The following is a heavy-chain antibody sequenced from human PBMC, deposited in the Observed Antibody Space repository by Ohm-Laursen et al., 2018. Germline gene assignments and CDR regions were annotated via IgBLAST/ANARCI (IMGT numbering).Heavy chain of an antibody. CDR3: ARGPFPYYYDSSGYRGYYFDY. J-gene: IGHJ4*02. V-gene: IGHV3-13*01. Sequence: SLRLSCAASGFTFSSYDMHWVRQATGKGLEWVSAIGTAGDTYYPGSVKGRFTISRENAKNSLYLQMNSLRAGDTAVYYCARGPFPYYYDSSGYRGYYFDYWGQGTLVTVSS. CDR2: IGTAGDT. D-gene: IGHD3-22*01. CDR1: GFTFSSYD.